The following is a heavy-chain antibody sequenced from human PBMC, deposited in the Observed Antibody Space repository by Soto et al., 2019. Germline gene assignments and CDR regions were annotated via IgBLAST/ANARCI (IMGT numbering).Heavy chain of an antibody. Sequence: WGSLLLACAGSGFTFSSNGMNWVRQAPGKGLEWVSGISGSGGSTYFADSVKGRFTISIDNSKNTLYLQMNSLRAEDTAVYYCAKDRPSGSYDYWGQGTLVTVSS. CDR2: ISGSGGST. V-gene: IGHV3-23*01. CDR3: AKDRPSGSYDY. J-gene: IGHJ4*02. CDR1: GFTFSSNG. D-gene: IGHD1-26*01.